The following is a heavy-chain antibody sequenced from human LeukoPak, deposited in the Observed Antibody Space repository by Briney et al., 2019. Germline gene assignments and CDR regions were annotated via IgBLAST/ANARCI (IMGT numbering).Heavy chain of an antibody. Sequence: SETLSLTCTVSGGSISSYYWGWIRQPAGKGLEWIGRIYTSGSTNYNPSLKSRVTMSVDTAKNQFSLKLSSVTAADTAVYYCAREATYYYDSSAQWPVFDYWGQGTLVTVSS. CDR2: IYTSGST. V-gene: IGHV4-4*07. CDR3: AREATYYYDSSAQWPVFDY. D-gene: IGHD3-22*01. J-gene: IGHJ4*02. CDR1: GGSISSYY.